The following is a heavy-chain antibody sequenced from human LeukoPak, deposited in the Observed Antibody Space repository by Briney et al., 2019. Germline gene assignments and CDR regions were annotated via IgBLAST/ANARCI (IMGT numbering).Heavy chain of an antibody. CDR1: GGSISSYY. CDR2: IYYSGST. J-gene: IGHJ4*02. Sequence: SETLSLTCTVSGGSISSYYWSWIRQPPGKGLEWIGYIYYSGSTNYNPSLKSRVTISVDTSKNQFSLKLSSVTAADTAVYYCAITVFGVARFDYWGQGTLITVSS. CDR3: AITVFGVARFDY. V-gene: IGHV4-59*12. D-gene: IGHD3-3*01.